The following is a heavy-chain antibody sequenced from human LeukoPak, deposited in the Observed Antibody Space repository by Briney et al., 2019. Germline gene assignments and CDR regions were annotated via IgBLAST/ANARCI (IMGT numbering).Heavy chain of an antibody. J-gene: IGHJ1*01. CDR2: ISYDGSTK. Sequence: GGSLTLSCAASGFTYSSHGMQWLRQAPGKGLEWVAVISYDGSTKYYADSVKGRFTISRDNSKSTLYLQMNSLRAEDTAVYYCAKESGSRSYGAYFPHWGQGTLVTVSS. CDR1: GFTYSSHG. D-gene: IGHD6-13*01. V-gene: IGHV3-30*18. CDR3: AKESGSRSYGAYFPH.